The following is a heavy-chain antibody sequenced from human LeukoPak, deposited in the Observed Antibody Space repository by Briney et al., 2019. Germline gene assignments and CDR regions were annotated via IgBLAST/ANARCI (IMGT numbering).Heavy chain of an antibody. D-gene: IGHD3-22*01. CDR3: AKDRGYYDSSGYCGY. CDR1: GFSFSIYS. Sequence: PGGSLRLSCAASGFSFSIYSLNWVRQAPGKGLEWVSYISHTGSTMSYADSVKGRFTISRDNAKNSLYLQMNSLRAEDTAVYYCAKDRGYYDSSGYCGYWGQGTLVTVSS. J-gene: IGHJ4*02. V-gene: IGHV3-48*04. CDR2: ISHTGSTM.